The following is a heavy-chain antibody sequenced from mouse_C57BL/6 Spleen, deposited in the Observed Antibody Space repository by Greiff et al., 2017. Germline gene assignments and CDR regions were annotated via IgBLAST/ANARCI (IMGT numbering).Heavy chain of an antibody. Sequence: QVQLQQPGAELVRPGSSVKLSCKASGYTFTSYWMHWVKQRPIQGLEWIGNIDPSDSETHYNQKFKDKATLTVDKSSSTAYMQLSSLTSEDSAVYYFARVDSSGYKAWFAYWGQGTLVTVSA. CDR2: IDPSDSET. CDR1: GYTFTSYW. V-gene: IGHV1-52*01. D-gene: IGHD3-2*02. J-gene: IGHJ3*01. CDR3: ARVDSSGYKAWFAY.